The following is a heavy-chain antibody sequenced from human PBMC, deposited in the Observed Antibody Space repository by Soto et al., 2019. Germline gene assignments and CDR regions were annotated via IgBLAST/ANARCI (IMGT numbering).Heavy chain of an antibody. J-gene: IGHJ4*02. CDR3: ARDCLTGDPREAFDY. Sequence: GGSLRLSCVGSGVDFRGSYMNWIRQAPGKGLEWISYISDTGRTIHYADSVKGRFVISRDNSKNSLYLQIFDLRVDDSAVYYCARDCLTGDPREAFDYWGQGTLVTVSS. V-gene: IGHV3-11*04. CDR2: ISDTGRTI. D-gene: IGHD7-27*01. CDR1: GVDFRGSY.